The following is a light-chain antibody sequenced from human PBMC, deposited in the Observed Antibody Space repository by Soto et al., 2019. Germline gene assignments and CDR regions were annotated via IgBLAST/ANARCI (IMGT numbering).Light chain of an antibody. Sequence: DIVMTQSPDSLAVSLGERATINCKSSQSLLFDSNNKNYLAWYQQKPGQPPKLLIYWASTRDSGVPDRFSGSGSGTDFTLTISSLQAEDVAVYYCQQYYSTLALTFGGGTRVEIK. J-gene: IGKJ4*01. V-gene: IGKV4-1*01. CDR2: WAS. CDR3: QQYYSTLALT. CDR1: QSLLFDSNNKNY.